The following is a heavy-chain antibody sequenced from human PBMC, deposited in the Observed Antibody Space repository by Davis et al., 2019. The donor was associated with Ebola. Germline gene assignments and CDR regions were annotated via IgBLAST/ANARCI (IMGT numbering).Heavy chain of an antibody. J-gene: IGHJ6*03. V-gene: IGHV4-34*01. CDR3: AREKLYYDFWSDYYHDYYMDV. CDR1: GGSFSGYY. Sequence: PSETLSLTCAVYGGSFSGYYWSWIRQPPGKGLEWIGEINHSGSTNYNPSLKSRVTISVDTSKNQFSLKLSSVTAADTAVYYCAREKLYYDFWSDYYHDYYMDVWGKGTTVTVSS. D-gene: IGHD3-3*01. CDR2: INHSGST.